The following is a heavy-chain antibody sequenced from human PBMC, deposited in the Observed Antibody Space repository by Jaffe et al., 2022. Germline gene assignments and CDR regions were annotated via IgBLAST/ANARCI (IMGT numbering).Heavy chain of an antibody. CDR2: IYPGDSDT. D-gene: IGHD3-16*01. Sequence: EVQLVQSGAEVKKPGESLKISCKGSGYSFSNYWIGWVRQMPGKGLEWMGIIYPGDSDTRYTPSFQGQVTISVDKSIRTAYLQWTSLKASDTAMYYCAIKGEPGGGVAGYFDYWGQGTLVTVSS. J-gene: IGHJ4*02. V-gene: IGHV5-51*03. CDR1: GYSFSNYW. CDR3: AIKGEPGGGVAGYFDY.